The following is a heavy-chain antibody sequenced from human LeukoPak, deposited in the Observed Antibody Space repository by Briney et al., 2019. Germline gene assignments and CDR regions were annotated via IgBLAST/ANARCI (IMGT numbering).Heavy chain of an antibody. D-gene: IGHD5-24*01. CDR3: ARDLRRDVYNRDWYFDI. V-gene: IGHV1-46*01. CDR2: INPSGGST. CDR1: GYTFTSYY. J-gene: IGHJ2*01. Sequence: ASVKVSCKASGYTFTSYYIHWVRQAPGQGLEWMGMINPSGGSTTYAQKFQGRVTLTRDTSTSTVSLEVSSLRSEDTAVYFCARDLRRDVYNRDWYFDIWGRGTLVTVSS.